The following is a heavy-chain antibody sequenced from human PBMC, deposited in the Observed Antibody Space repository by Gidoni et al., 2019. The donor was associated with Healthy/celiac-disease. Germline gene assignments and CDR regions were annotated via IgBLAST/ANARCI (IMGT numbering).Heavy chain of an antibody. CDR2: IYWDDDK. CDR1: GFSLSPSGVG. J-gene: IGHJ4*02. Sequence: QITLKESGPTLVKPTQPLTLTCTFSGFSLSPSGVGVGWIRQPPGKALEWLALIYWDDDKRYSPSLKSRLTITKDTSKNQVVLTMTNMDPVDTATYYCAHSPGITIFGVVGFDYWGQGTLVTVSS. V-gene: IGHV2-5*02. CDR3: AHSPGITIFGVVGFDY. D-gene: IGHD3-3*01.